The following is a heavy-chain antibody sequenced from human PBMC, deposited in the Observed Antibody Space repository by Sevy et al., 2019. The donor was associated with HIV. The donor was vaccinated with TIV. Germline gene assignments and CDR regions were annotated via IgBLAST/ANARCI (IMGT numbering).Heavy chain of an antibody. CDR1: GFTFSSYS. CDR3: ARDCHYYYDSSGYSPDAFDI. D-gene: IGHD3-22*01. J-gene: IGHJ3*02. Sequence: GGYLRLSCAASGFTFSSYSMNWVRQAPGKGLEWISSISSSSSYIYYADSVKGRFTISRDNAKNSLYLQMNSLRAEDTAVYYCARDCHYYYDSSGYSPDAFDIWGQGTMVTVSS. V-gene: IGHV3-21*01. CDR2: ISSSSSYI.